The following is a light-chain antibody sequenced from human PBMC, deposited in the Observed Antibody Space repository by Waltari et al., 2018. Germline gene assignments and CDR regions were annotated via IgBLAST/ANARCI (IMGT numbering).Light chain of an antibody. V-gene: IGLV1-40*01. CDR1: SSNIGAGYD. Sequence: QSVLTQPPSVSGAPGQRVTISCTGSSSNIGAGYDVHWYQQLPETAPKLLIYGDPNRPSGVPDRFSGAKSGTSASLAITGLQVEDEADYYCQSYDSSLSGSVVFGGGTKLTVL. CDR2: GDP. CDR3: QSYDSSLSGSVV. J-gene: IGLJ2*01.